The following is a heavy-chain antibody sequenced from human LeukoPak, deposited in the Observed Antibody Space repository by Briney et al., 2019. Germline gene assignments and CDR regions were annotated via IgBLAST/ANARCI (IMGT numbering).Heavy chain of an antibody. V-gene: IGHV4-59*01. Sequence: SETLSLTCTVSGGSISPYHWSWIRQPPGKGLEWIGFIYYTGSTSYNPSLKSRLTISVDTSKNQFSLKLGSVTAADTAVYYCARGTLSTEYFQTWGQGTLVTVSS. CDR3: ARGTLSTEYFQT. CDR2: IYYTGST. CDR1: GGSISPYH. J-gene: IGHJ1*01.